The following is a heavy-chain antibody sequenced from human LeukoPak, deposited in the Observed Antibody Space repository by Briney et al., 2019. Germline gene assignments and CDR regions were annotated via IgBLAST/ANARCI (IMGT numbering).Heavy chain of an antibody. CDR3: ANGNRCTSPNCLGYYYFYMDV. D-gene: IGHD2-8*01. CDR1: GFTFSNAL. J-gene: IGHJ6*03. V-gene: IGHV3-23*01. Sequence: AGGSLRLSCAASGFTFSNALMSWVRQAPGRGLEWVSGFSGSGGTTYYADSVKGRFTISRDNSKNTLYLQMNSLRAEDTAVYYCANGNRCTSPNCLGYYYFYMDVWGKGTTVTVSS. CDR2: FSGSGGTT.